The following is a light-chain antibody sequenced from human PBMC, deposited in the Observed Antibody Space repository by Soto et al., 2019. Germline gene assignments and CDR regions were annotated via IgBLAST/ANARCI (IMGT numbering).Light chain of an antibody. Sequence: QSALTQPASVSGSPGQSITISCTGSSSDVGGYDYVCWYQQYPGKAPKLIIYAVTDRPSGVSNRYSGSKSGNTASLIISVLQAEDEADYYCSSYTTCSTVVFGGGIKLTVL. J-gene: IGLJ2*01. CDR1: SSDVGGYDY. V-gene: IGLV2-14*03. CDR3: SSYTTCSTVV. CDR2: AVT.